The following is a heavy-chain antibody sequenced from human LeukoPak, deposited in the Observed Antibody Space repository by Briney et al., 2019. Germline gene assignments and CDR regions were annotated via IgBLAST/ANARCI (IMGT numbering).Heavy chain of an antibody. J-gene: IGHJ4*02. CDR2: ISYDGSNK. V-gene: IGHV3-30*04. D-gene: IGHD2-15*01. Sequence: GGSLRLSCAASGFTFSIYAMHWVRQAPGKGLEWVAAISYDGSNKYYADSVKGRFTISRDNSKNTLYLQMNSLRAEDTAVYYCARQAATDGHFDYWGQGTLVTVSS. CDR1: GFTFSIYA. CDR3: ARQAATDGHFDY.